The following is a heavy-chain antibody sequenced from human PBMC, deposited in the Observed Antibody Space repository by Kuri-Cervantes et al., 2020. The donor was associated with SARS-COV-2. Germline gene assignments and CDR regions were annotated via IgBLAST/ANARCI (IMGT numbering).Heavy chain of an antibody. V-gene: IGHV3-30*04. CDR1: GFTFSSYA. Sequence: GESLKISCAASGFTFSSYAMHWVRQAPGKGLEWVAVISYDGSNKYYADSVKGRFTISRDNSKNTLYLQMNSLRAEDTAVYYCARDLGRFLEWLLEGFDYWGQGTLVTVSS. CDR2: ISYDGSNK. CDR3: ARDLGRFLEWLLEGFDY. J-gene: IGHJ4*02. D-gene: IGHD3-3*01.